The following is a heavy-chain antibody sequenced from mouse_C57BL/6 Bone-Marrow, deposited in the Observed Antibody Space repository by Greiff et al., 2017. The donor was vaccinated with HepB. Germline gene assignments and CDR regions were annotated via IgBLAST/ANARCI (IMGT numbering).Heavy chain of an antibody. CDR1: GFTFNTYA. Sequence: EVQGVESGGGLVQPKGSLKLSCAASGFTFNTYAMPWVRQAPGKGLEWVARIRSKSSNYATYYADSVKDRFTISRDDSKSMLYLQMNNLKTEDTAMYYCVREEATAAAMDYWGQGTSVTVSS. CDR3: VREEATAAAMDY. V-gene: IGHV10-3*01. D-gene: IGHD1-2*01. J-gene: IGHJ4*01. CDR2: IRSKSSNYAT.